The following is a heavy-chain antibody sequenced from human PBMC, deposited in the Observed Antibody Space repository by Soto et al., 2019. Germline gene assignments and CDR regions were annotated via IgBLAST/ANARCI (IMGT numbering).Heavy chain of an antibody. CDR3: ARVDFWSSVGAFAI. J-gene: IGHJ3*02. Sequence: SETLSLTCTVSGGSVSSGSYYWSWIRQPPGKGLEWIGYIYYSGSTNYNPSLKSRVTISVDTSKNQFSLKLSSVTAADTAVYYCARVDFWSSVGAFAIWGQGTMVTVSS. V-gene: IGHV4-61*01. CDR2: IYYSGST. CDR1: GGSVSSGSYY. D-gene: IGHD3-3*01.